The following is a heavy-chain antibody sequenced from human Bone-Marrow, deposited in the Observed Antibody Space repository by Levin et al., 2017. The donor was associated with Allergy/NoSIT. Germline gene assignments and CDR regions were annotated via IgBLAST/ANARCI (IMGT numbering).Heavy chain of an antibody. V-gene: IGHV3-7*01. CDR1: GFTFSRHW. J-gene: IGHJ4*02. D-gene: IGHD4/OR15-4a*01. CDR3: ARLMGTSTINDY. Sequence: GGSLRLSCAASGFTFSRHWMSWVRQAPGKGLEWVASLNQDGSVKYHVDSVKGRFTISRDNADNSLYLQMSSLTLEDTAVYYCARLMGTSTINDYWGQGTLVTVSS. CDR2: LNQDGSVK.